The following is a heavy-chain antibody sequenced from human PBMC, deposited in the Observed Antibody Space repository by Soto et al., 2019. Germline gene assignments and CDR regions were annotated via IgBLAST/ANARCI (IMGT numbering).Heavy chain of an antibody. V-gene: IGHV4-34*01. CDR1: GGSFSGYY. Sequence: SETLSLTCAVYGGSFSGYYWSWIRQPPGKGLEWIGEINHSGSTNYNPSLKSRVTISVDTSKNQFSLKLSSVTAADTAVYYCARGDYKGRIAVAAPGTSIWFDPWGQGTLVTVSS. D-gene: IGHD6-19*01. CDR3: ARGDYKGRIAVAAPGTSIWFDP. CDR2: INHSGST. J-gene: IGHJ5*02.